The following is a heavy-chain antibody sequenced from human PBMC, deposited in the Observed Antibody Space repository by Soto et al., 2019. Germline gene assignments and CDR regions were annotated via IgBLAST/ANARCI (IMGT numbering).Heavy chain of an antibody. CDR1: GGSISSYY. CDR3: AREPRIAARPDYYYYYMDV. D-gene: IGHD6-6*01. Sequence: QVQLQESGPGLVKPSETLSLTCTVSGGSISSYYWSWIRQPPGKGLEWIGYIYYSGSTNYNPSLKSRVTISVDTSKNQFSLKLSSVTAADTAVYYCAREPRIAARPDYYYYYMDVWGKGTTVTVSS. CDR2: IYYSGST. V-gene: IGHV4-59*01. J-gene: IGHJ6*03.